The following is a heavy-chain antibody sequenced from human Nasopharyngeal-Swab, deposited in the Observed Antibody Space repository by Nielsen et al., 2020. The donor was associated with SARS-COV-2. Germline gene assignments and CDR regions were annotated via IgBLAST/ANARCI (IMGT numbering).Heavy chain of an antibody. CDR2: FDPEDGET. Sequence: ASVKVSCKVSGYTLTDLSMHWVRQAPGKGLEWMGGFDPEDGETIYAQKFQGRVTMTEDTSTDTAYMELSSLRSEDTAVYYCATDLRYSSPYRDWGQGTLVTVSS. V-gene: IGHV1-24*01. D-gene: IGHD6-13*01. CDR3: ATDLRYSSPYRD. CDR1: GYTLTDLS. J-gene: IGHJ4*02.